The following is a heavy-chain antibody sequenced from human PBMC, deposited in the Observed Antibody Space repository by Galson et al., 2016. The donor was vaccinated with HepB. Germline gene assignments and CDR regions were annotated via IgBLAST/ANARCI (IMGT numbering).Heavy chain of an antibody. Sequence: SLRLSCAASGFTVSSNYMSWVRQAPGKGLEWVSVIYSGGSTYYADSVKGRFTISRDNYKNTLYLQMNSLRAEDTAVYYCARVMSVSDAFDIWGQGTMVTVSS. CDR2: IYSGGST. CDR1: GFTVSSNY. D-gene: IGHD4-11*01. V-gene: IGHV3-66*01. CDR3: ARVMSVSDAFDI. J-gene: IGHJ3*02.